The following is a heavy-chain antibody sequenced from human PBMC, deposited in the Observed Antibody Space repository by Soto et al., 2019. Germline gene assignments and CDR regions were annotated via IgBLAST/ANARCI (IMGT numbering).Heavy chain of an antibody. CDR2: ISISGRT. J-gene: IGHJ4*02. CDR3: AKAFGGDYGPFDY. CDR1: GFTFSSYA. Sequence: EVQLLESGGGLVQPGGSLRLSCAASGFTFSSYAMSWVRQAPGKGLEWVSGISISGRTYYRDSVKGRFTISRDNSKNTLYLQMNSLRAEDTAVYYCAKAFGGDYGPFDYWGQGTLVTVSS. D-gene: IGHD4-17*01. V-gene: IGHV3-23*01.